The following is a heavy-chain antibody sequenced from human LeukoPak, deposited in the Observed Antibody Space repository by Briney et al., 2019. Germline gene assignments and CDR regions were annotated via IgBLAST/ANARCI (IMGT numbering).Heavy chain of an antibody. CDR3: AKPQLPKYYDSSGYSDYGAF. D-gene: IGHD3-22*01. CDR2: MNPNSDHT. Sequence: RASVKVSCKASGYTFTNYDINWVRQATGQGLEWLGWMNPNSDHTGYAQKFQGRVTMTRDTSTSTAYMELRSLRAEDTAVYYCAKPQLPKYYDSSGYSDYGAFGGQGTLVTVSS. J-gene: IGHJ4*02. V-gene: IGHV1-8*01. CDR1: GYTFTNYD.